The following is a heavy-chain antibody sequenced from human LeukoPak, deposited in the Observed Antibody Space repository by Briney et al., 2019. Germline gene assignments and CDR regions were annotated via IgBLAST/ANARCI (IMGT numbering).Heavy chain of an antibody. CDR2: IYSGVTT. V-gene: IGHV3-53*01. Sequence: PGGSLRLSCAASGFTVSSNYMGWVRQAPGRGLEWVSVIYSGVTTYYADSVKGRFTISRDNSKNTLYLQMNSLRAEDTAVYYCARDPSRDGYNFDHWGQGTLVTVSS. D-gene: IGHD5-24*01. J-gene: IGHJ4*02. CDR3: ARDPSRDGYNFDH. CDR1: GFTVSSNY.